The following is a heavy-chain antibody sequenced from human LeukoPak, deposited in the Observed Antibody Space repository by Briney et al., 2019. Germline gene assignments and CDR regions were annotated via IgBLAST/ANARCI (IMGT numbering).Heavy chain of an antibody. Sequence: GGSLRLSCAASGFTFSSYGMHWVRQAPGKGLEWVAVIWYDGSNKYYADSVKGRFTISRDNSKNTLYLQMNSLRAEDTAVYYCARDPLDSSGYYDYWGQGTLVTVSS. V-gene: IGHV3-33*01. D-gene: IGHD3-22*01. CDR2: IWYDGSNK. CDR3: ARDPLDSSGYYDY. CDR1: GFTFSSYG. J-gene: IGHJ4*02.